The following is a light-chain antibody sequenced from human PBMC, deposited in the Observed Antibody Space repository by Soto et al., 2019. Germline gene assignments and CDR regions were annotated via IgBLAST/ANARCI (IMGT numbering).Light chain of an antibody. CDR3: QLRSNWPPYT. CDR2: DAS. CDR1: QGVNSY. Sequence: EIVLTQSPATLSLSPGERATLSCRASQGVNSYLAWYQQKPGQAPRLLIYDASNRATGIPARFSCSGSGTDFTLTISSLEPEDFAVYYCQLRSNWPPYTFGQGTKLEIK. J-gene: IGKJ2*01. V-gene: IGKV3-11*01.